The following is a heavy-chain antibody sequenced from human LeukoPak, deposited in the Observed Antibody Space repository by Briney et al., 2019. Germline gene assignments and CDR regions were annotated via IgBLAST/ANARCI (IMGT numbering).Heavy chain of an antibody. CDR1: GGSISSSSYY. V-gene: IGHV4-39*07. D-gene: IGHD3-10*01. Sequence: SETLCLTCTVSGGSISSSSYYWDWIRQPPEKGLEWIGSIYYSGSTYYNPSLKSRVTISVDTSKNQFSLKLSSVTAADTAVYYCARVVRGVISSGIDYWGQGTLVTVSS. CDR2: IYYSGST. J-gene: IGHJ4*02. CDR3: ARVVRGVISSGIDY.